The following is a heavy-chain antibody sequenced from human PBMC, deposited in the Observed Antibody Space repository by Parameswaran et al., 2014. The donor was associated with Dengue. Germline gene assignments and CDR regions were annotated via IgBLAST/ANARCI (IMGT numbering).Heavy chain of an antibody. Sequence: WVRQAPGQGLEWMGIINPSGGSTSYAQKFQGRVTMTRDTSTSTVYMELSSLRSEDTAVYYCARDPPTYYYDSSGYSDAFDIWGQGTMVTVSS. V-gene: IGHV1-46*01. CDR3: ARDPPTYYYDSSGYSDAFDI. D-gene: IGHD3-22*01. CDR2: INPSGGST. J-gene: IGHJ3*02.